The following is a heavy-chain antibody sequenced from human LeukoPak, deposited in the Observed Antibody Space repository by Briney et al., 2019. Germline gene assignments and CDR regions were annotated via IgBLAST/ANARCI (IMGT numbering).Heavy chain of an antibody. CDR2: VSWDGDNT. Sequence: PGGYLTLSCASTGCTFNDYILHAVRPPRRKGGEGVSLVSWDGDNTHYADSVKGRFPISRDNSKNSLYLQMNSLRTEDTAFYYCAKDLGRLQFYFDYWGQGTLVTVSS. CDR3: AKDLGRLQFYFDY. V-gene: IGHV3-43*01. J-gene: IGHJ4*02. D-gene: IGHD5-24*01. CDR1: GCTFNDYI.